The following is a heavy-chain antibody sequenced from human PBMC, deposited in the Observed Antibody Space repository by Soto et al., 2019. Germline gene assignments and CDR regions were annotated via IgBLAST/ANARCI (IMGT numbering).Heavy chain of an antibody. V-gene: IGHV3-21*01. Sequence: EVQLEESGGGLVKPGGSLRLSCAASGFTLSSYSMNWVRQAPGKGLEWVSSISSSSSYIYYADSVKGRFTISRDNAKNSLYLQMNSLRAEDTAVYYCARDSHDSSGHEICMDVWGQGTTVTVSS. CDR3: ARDSHDSSGHEICMDV. CDR1: GFTLSSYS. D-gene: IGHD3-22*01. J-gene: IGHJ6*02. CDR2: ISSSSSYI.